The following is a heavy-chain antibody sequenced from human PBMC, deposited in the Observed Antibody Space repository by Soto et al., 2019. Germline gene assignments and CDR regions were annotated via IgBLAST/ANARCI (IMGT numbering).Heavy chain of an antibody. CDR2: ISAYNGNT. V-gene: IGHV1-18*01. CDR1: GYTSTSYG. J-gene: IGHJ4*02. D-gene: IGHD1-26*01. Sequence: ASVKVSCKASGYTSTSYGISWVRQAPGQGLEWMGWISAYNGNTNYAQKLQGRVTMTTDTSTSTAYMELRSLTSEDKAVYYCARDSGIVGPSGDLDYWGQGTLVTVSS. CDR3: ARDSGIVGPSGDLDY.